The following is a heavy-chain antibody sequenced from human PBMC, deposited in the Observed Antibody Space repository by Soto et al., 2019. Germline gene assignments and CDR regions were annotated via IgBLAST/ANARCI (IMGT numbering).Heavy chain of an antibody. Sequence: QVQLVQSGAEVKKPGASVKVSCKASGYTFTGYYMHWVRQAPGQGLEWMGWINPNSGGTNYAQKFQGWVTMTRDTSISTAYMELSRLRSDDTDVYYCARVIKRGYDPMDYYYYYYGMDVWGQGTTVTVSS. D-gene: IGHD5-12*01. CDR2: INPNSGGT. V-gene: IGHV1-2*04. CDR1: GYTFTGYY. CDR3: ARVIKRGYDPMDYYYYYYGMDV. J-gene: IGHJ6*02.